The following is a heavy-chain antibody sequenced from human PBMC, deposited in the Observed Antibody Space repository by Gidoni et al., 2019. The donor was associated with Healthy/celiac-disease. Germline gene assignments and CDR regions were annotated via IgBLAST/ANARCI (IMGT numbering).Heavy chain of an antibody. V-gene: IGHV3-30*18. Sequence: QVQLVESGGGVVQPGRSLRLSCAASGFTFSSYGMHWVRQAPGKGLEWEAVISYDGSNKYYADSVKGRFTISRDNSKNTLYLQMNSLRAEDTTVYYCAKEGINDYVWGSYRYWYYYMDVWGKGTTVTVSS. J-gene: IGHJ6*03. D-gene: IGHD3-16*02. CDR2: ISYDGSNK. CDR3: AKEGINDYVWGSYRYWYYYMDV. CDR1: GFTFSSYG.